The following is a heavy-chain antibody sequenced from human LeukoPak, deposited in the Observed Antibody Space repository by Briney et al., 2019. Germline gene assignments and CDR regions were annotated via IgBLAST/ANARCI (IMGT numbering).Heavy chain of an antibody. D-gene: IGHD3-22*01. CDR1: GGSISSSYS. V-gene: IGHV4-39*07. Sequence: PSETLSLTCTVSGGSISSSYSWGWIRQPPGKGLEWIGNIYYSGSTYYNSSLKSRVTISVDTSKNQFSLKLSTVTAADTAVYYCARMGTVVLNRYYYYYMGVWGKGTTVTVSS. J-gene: IGHJ6*03. CDR3: ARMGTVVLNRYYYYYMGV. CDR2: IYYSGST.